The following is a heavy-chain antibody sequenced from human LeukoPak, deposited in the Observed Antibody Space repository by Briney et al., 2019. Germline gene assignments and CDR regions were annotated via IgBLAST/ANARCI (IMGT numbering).Heavy chain of an antibody. D-gene: IGHD3-10*01. J-gene: IGHJ4*02. CDR3: ALRGSGSLGYFDY. V-gene: IGHV3-48*03. CDR1: GFTFSSYE. Sequence: PGGSLRLSCAASGFTFSSYEMSWVRQAPGKGLEWVSYISSSGSTIYYADSVKGRFTISRDNAKNSLYLQMNSLRAEDTAVYYCALRGSGSLGYFDYWGQGTLVTVSS. CDR2: ISSSGSTI.